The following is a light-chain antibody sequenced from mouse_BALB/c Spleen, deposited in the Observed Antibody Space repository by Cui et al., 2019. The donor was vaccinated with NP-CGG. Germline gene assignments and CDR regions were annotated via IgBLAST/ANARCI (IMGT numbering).Light chain of an antibody. Sequence: QAVLTPDSAPTTSPGETVTLTCRSSTGAVTTSNYANWVQEKPDHLFTGLIGGTNNRAPGVPARFSGSLIGDKAALTITEAQTEDEAIYFCALWYSNHWVFGGGTKLTVL. J-gene: IGLJ1*01. CDR1: TGAVTTSNY. V-gene: IGLV1*01. CDR2: GTN. CDR3: ALWYSNHWV.